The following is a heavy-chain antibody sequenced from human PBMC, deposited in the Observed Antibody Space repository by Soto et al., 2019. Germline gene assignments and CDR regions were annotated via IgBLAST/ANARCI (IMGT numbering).Heavy chain of an antibody. CDR3: ARSAFTYGSGYCYGMDV. D-gene: IGHD3-10*01. CDR1: GCTFTSYG. V-gene: IGHV1-18*04. CDR2: ISAYNGNT. Sequence: ASVKVSCKASGCTFTSYGISWVRQAPGRGREWMGWISAYNGNTNYAQKLQGRVTMTTETSTSTDYMELSSLRSDDTAVYYCARSAFTYGSGYCYGMDVSAQGTTVTVSS. J-gene: IGHJ6*02.